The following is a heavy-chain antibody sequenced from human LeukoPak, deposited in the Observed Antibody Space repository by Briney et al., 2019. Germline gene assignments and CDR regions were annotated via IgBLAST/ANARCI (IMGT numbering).Heavy chain of an antibody. V-gene: IGHV3-21*01. Sequence: GGSLRLSCAASGFTFSIYSLNWVRQAPGKGLEWVSSISTSGSYIYYADSVKGRFTISRDNAKNSLYLQMNSLTAEDTAVYYCARPLSRSSQAYCFDYWGQGTLVTVSS. D-gene: IGHD2-21*01. CDR3: ARPLSRSSQAYCFDY. CDR2: ISTSGSYI. CDR1: GFTFSIYS. J-gene: IGHJ4*02.